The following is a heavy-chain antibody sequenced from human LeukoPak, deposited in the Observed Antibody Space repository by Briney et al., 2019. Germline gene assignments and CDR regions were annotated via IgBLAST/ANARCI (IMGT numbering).Heavy chain of an antibody. CDR2: IYYSGST. J-gene: IGHJ4*02. CDR1: GGSISGGGYY. Sequence: SETLSLTCAVSGGSISGGGYYWTWIRQHPGKGLEWIGYIYYSGSTYYNPSPKSRVTISVDTSKNQFSLKLSSVTAADTAVYYCARDLGGEDTSGYYYYFDYWGQGTLVTVSS. V-gene: IGHV4-31*11. D-gene: IGHD3-22*01. CDR3: ARDLGGEDTSGYYYYFDY.